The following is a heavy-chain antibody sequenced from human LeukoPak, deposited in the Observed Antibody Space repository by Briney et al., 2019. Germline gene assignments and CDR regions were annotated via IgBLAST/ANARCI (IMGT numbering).Heavy chain of an antibody. Sequence: GGSLRLSCAASGFTFSNAWMTWVRQAPGKGLEWVGRIKSKTAGGTIDYAAPVKGRFTISRDDSKNTLYLQMNSLRAEDTAVYYCVKYGADVWGQGTTVTVSS. J-gene: IGHJ6*02. V-gene: IGHV3-15*01. CDR1: GFTFSNAW. D-gene: IGHD2/OR15-2a*01. CDR2: IKSKTAGGTI. CDR3: VKYGADV.